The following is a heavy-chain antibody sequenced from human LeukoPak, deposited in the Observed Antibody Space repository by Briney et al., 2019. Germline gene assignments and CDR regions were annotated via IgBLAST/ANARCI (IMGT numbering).Heavy chain of an antibody. CDR1: GFTFSSSA. V-gene: IGHV3-23*01. J-gene: IGHJ4*02. D-gene: IGHD3-22*01. CDR3: ARYYYYDSSTYYHHFDY. Sequence: GGSLRLSCAASGFTFSSSAMSWVRQAPGKGLEWVSAISNNGGYTYYADSVQGRFTISRDNSKNTLYLQMNSLRAEDTAVYYCARYYYYDSSTYYHHFDYWGQGTLVTVSS. CDR2: ISNNGGYT.